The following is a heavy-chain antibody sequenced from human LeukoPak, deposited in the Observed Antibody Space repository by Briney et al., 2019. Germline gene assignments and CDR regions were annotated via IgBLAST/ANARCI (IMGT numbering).Heavy chain of an antibody. CDR1: GFTFSNYW. D-gene: IGHD3-10*01. V-gene: IGHV3-7*01. CDR3: AKDLYGSGSYQIRLFDY. J-gene: IGHJ4*02. Sequence: SGGSLRLSCTASGFTFSNYWMTWVRQAPGKGLEWVANIKEDGNDKFLVDSVKGRFTISRDNAKKTLYLQMNSLRVEDTAVYYCAKDLYGSGSYQIRLFDYWGQGTLVTVSS. CDR2: IKEDGNDK.